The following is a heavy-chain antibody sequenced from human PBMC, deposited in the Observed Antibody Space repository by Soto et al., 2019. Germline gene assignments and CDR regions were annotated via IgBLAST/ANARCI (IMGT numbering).Heavy chain of an antibody. CDR2: ISYDGSNE. J-gene: IGHJ4*02. CDR1: GFTFSSYG. CDR3: AKDTYSHDRSGYYIFAY. Sequence: QVHLVDSGGVVVQPGRSLRLSCAVSGFTFSSYGMHWVLQAPGKGLEWVAHISYDGSNEHYVDSVKGRFTISMDNSKKTLYLKMNSLRAEDTAVYYCAKDTYSHDRSGYYIFAYWGQGTLVTVSS. D-gene: IGHD3-22*01. V-gene: IGHV3-30*18.